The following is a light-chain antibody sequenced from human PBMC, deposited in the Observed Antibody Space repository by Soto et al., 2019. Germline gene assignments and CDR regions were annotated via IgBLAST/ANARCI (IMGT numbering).Light chain of an antibody. CDR2: AVS. CDR3: QQSYSTPPT. J-gene: IGKJ4*01. Sequence: DIQMTQSPSSLSASVGDRVTITCRASQSISNYLNWYQQKPGKAPKLLIHAVSSLQSGVPSRFSGSGSGTDFTLTISSLQPEDFATYYCQQSYSTPPTFGGGTTVEIK. CDR1: QSISNY. V-gene: IGKV1-39*01.